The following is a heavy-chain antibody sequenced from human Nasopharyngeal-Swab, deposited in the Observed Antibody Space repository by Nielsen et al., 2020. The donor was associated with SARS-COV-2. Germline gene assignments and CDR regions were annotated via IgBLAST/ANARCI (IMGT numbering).Heavy chain of an antibody. CDR3: ARGSSVHAFDV. CDR1: GFRFSTYG. V-gene: IGHV3-33*01. D-gene: IGHD3-10*01. Sequence: SCAASGFRFSTYGMHWVRQSPVKGLEWLTNIWYDGSNKYYADSVKGRFTVSRDNSKNTLFLEMDSLRAEDTAVYYCARGSSVHAFDVWGQGTEVTVSS. J-gene: IGHJ3*01. CDR2: IWYDGSNK.